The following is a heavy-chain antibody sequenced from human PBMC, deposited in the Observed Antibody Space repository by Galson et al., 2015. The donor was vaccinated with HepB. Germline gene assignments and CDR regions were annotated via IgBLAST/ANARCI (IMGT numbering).Heavy chain of an antibody. J-gene: IGHJ4*02. D-gene: IGHD1-7*01. V-gene: IGHV1-18*01. Sequence: SVKVSCKASGYTFISYGLSWVRQAPGQGLEWMGWISGYNGNTNYAQKLQGRVTMTTDTSTSTAYLELRSLRSDDTAAYYCARDTAQTGITGTTTFDYWGQGTLVTVSS. CDR2: ISGYNGNT. CDR1: GYTFISYG. CDR3: ARDTAQTGITGTTTFDY.